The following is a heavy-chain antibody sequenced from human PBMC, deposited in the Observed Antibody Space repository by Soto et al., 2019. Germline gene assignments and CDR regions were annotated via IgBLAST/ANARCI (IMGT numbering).Heavy chain of an antibody. CDR1: GFTFTSSA. J-gene: IGHJ4*02. CDR2: IVVGSGNT. D-gene: IGHD3-9*01. V-gene: IGHV1-58*01. CDR3: VAPDADILTGPFDY. Sequence: GASVKVSCKASGFTFTSSAVQWVRQARGQRLEWIGWIVVGSGNTNYAQKFQERVTITRDMSTSTAYMELSSLRSEDTAVYYCVAPDADILTGPFDYWGQGTLVTVSS.